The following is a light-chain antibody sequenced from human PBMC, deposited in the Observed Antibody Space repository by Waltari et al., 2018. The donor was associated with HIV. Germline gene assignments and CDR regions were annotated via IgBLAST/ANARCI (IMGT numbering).Light chain of an antibody. CDR2: LEGSGSY. CDR3: ETWDSNTRV. J-gene: IGLJ3*02. CDR1: TGQSSYI. Sequence: QPVLTQSSSASASLGSSVKLTCTLSTGQSSYIIACHQQQPGKAPRYLMKLEGSGSYNKGSGVPDRFSGSSSGADRYLTISNLQFEDEADYYCETWDSNTRVFGGGTKLTVL. V-gene: IGLV4-60*02.